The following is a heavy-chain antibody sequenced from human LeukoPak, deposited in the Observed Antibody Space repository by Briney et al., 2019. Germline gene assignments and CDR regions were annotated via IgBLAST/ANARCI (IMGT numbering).Heavy chain of an antibody. D-gene: IGHD6-6*01. CDR2: ISSSSSYI. Sequence: GGSLRLSCAASGFTFSSYSMNWVRQAPGKGLEWVSSISSSSSYIYYADSVKGRFTISRDNAKNSLYLQMNSLRAEDTAVYYCARDRWPYSSSSGTNMDVWGKGTPVTVSS. CDR3: ARDRWPYSSSSGTNMDV. CDR1: GFTFSSYS. V-gene: IGHV3-21*01. J-gene: IGHJ6*03.